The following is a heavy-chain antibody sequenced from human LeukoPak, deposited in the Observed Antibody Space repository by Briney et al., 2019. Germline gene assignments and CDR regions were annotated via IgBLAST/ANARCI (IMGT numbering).Heavy chain of an antibody. CDR2: ISYDGSNK. J-gene: IGHJ4*02. CDR3: AKLTNCSGGSCPFYFDY. Sequence: PGGSLRLSCAASGFTFSSYAMHWVRQAPGKGLEWVAVISYDGSNKYYADSVKGRFTISRDNSKNTLYLQMNSLRVEDTAVYYCAKLTNCSGGSCPFYFDYWGQGILVTVSS. V-gene: IGHV3-30*04. CDR1: GFTFSSYA. D-gene: IGHD2-15*01.